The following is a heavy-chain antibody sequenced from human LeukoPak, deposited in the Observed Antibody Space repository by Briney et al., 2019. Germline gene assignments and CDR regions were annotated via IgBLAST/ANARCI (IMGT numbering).Heavy chain of an antibody. J-gene: IGHJ5*02. V-gene: IGHV1-2*02. Sequence: WASVKVSCKASGYTFTGYYMHWVRQAPGQGLEWMGWINPNSGGTNYAQKFQGRVTMTRDTSISTAYMELSRLRSDDTAVYYCARVGVIRAWYHWFDPWGQGTLVTVSS. CDR3: ARVGVIRAWYHWFDP. D-gene: IGHD3-16*02. CDR1: GYTFTGYY. CDR2: INPNSGGT.